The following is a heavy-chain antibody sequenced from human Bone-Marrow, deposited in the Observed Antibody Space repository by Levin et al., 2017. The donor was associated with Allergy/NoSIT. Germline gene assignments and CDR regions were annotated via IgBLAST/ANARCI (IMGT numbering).Heavy chain of an antibody. J-gene: IGHJ6*02. V-gene: IGHV3-30*18. CDR2: ISYDGSNK. CDR3: AKNDVNPDAHYYYYYGMDV. Sequence: PGGSLRLSCAASGFTFSSYGMHWVRQAPGKGLEWVAVISYDGSNKYYADSVKGRFTISRDNSKNTLYLQMNSLRAEDTAVYYCAKNDVNPDAHYYYYYGMDVWGQGTTVTVSS. CDR1: GFTFSSYG. D-gene: IGHD1-1*01.